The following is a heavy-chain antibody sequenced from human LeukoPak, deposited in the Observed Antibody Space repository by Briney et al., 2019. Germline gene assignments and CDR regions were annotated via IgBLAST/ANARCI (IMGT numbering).Heavy chain of an antibody. CDR2: IYSSGNT. D-gene: IGHD3-22*01. CDR3: ARGPYYDRSKISAFDI. CDR1: GGSISRYY. J-gene: IGHJ3*02. V-gene: IGHV4-59*01. Sequence: PSETLSLTCTVSGGSISRYYWSWIRQPPGKGLEWIGYIYSSGNTNYNPSLKSRVTISVDTSKNQFSLKLSSVTAADTAVYYCARGPYYDRSKISAFDIWGQGTMVTVSS.